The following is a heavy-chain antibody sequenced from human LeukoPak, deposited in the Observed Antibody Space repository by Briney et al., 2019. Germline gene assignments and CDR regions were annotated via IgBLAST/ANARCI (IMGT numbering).Heavy chain of an antibody. J-gene: IGHJ4*02. CDR3: AKESIVVAGNVDY. Sequence: GGSLRLSCAASGFRFSSFVLHWVRQAPGKGLEWVSGITGSGGSTYYADSVKGRINISRDNSKNTLYLQMNTLRAEDTAVYYCAKESIVVAGNVDYWGQGTLVTVSS. CDR1: GFRFSSFV. V-gene: IGHV3-23*01. CDR2: ITGSGGST. D-gene: IGHD6-19*01.